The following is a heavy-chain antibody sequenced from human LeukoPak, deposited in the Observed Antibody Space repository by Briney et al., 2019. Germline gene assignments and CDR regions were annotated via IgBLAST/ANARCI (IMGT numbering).Heavy chain of an antibody. CDR1: GGSVSNGGYS. D-gene: IGHD2-8*01. J-gene: IGHJ4*02. Sequence: SQTLSLTCAVSGGSVSNGGYSWTWIRQPPGKGLEWIGYIYHSGSTYYDPSLRSRVTISLSRSKNQFSLKLNSVTAADTAVYYCARGLMVYALQHSSPYYFDYWGQGTLVTVSS. V-gene: IGHV4-30-2*01. CDR2: IYHSGST. CDR3: ARGLMVYALQHSSPYYFDY.